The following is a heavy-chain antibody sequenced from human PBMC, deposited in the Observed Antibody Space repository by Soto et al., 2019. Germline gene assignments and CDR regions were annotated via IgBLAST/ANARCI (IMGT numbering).Heavy chain of an antibody. V-gene: IGHV1-2*04. CDR2: INPNSGGT. Sequence: ASVKVSCKASGYTFTCYHMHWVRQAPGQGLEWMGWINPNSGGTNYAQKFQGWVTMTRDTSISTAYMELSRLRSDDTAVYYCARYGTGGCSGGSCYSTGYYYYGMDVWGQGTTVTVSS. D-gene: IGHD2-15*01. CDR3: ARYGTGGCSGGSCYSTGYYYYGMDV. CDR1: GYTFTCYH. J-gene: IGHJ6*02.